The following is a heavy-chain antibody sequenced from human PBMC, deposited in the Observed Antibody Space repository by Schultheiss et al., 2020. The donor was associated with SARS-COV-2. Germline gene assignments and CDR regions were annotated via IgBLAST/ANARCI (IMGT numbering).Heavy chain of an antibody. CDR1: GVSLSGYY. Sequence: SQTLSLTCAVYGVSLSGYYWTWIRQSPGKGLEWIGEINHSGGANYNPSLKSRVTLSVDTSKNQFSLKLSSVTAADTAVYYCARASRAAAGFDPWGQGTLVTVSS. V-gene: IGHV4-34*01. CDR2: INHSGGA. D-gene: IGHD6-13*01. CDR3: ARASRAAAGFDP. J-gene: IGHJ5*02.